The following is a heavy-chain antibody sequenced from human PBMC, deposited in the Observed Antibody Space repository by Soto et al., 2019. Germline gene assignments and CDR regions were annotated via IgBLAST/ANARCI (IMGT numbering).Heavy chain of an antibody. D-gene: IGHD3-10*01. Sequence: QVQLQESGPGLVKPSETLSLTCTVTGGSIPNYYCSWFRQPPGKGLEWIGYIRYDGYSVYNSSLKRRVTRSRDTSETQFSLMLAAVTVTGTDVYYCARPGFGSLHALVDVWGQGTTVIVSS. CDR3: ARPGFGSLHALVDV. CDR1: GGSIPNYY. J-gene: IGHJ6*02. V-gene: IGHV4-59*08. CDR2: IRYDGYS.